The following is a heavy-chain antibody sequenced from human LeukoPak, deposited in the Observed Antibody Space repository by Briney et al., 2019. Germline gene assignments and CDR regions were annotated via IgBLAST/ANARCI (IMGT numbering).Heavy chain of an antibody. CDR3: ARDNGAFDI. V-gene: IGHV3-9*01. CDR2: ISWNSGSI. Sequence: GGSLRLSRAASGFTFDDYAMHWVRQAPGKGLEWVSGISWNSGSIGYADSVKGRFTISRDNAKNSLYLQMNSLRAEDTAVYYCARDNGAFDIWGQGTMVTVSS. CDR1: GFTFDDYA. J-gene: IGHJ3*02.